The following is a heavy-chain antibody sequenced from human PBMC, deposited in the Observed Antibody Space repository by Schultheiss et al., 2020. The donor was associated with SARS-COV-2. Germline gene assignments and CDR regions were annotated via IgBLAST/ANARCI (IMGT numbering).Heavy chain of an antibody. D-gene: IGHD3-3*01. V-gene: IGHV4-59*01. CDR3: ARVAGSIFGVVLDY. Sequence: SETLSLTCTVSGGSISSYYWSWIRQPPGKGLEWIGYIYYSGSTNYNPSLMSRVTISVDTSKNQFSLKLSSVTAADTAVYYCARVAGSIFGVVLDYWGQGTLVTVSS. J-gene: IGHJ4*02. CDR1: GGSISSYY. CDR2: IYYSGST.